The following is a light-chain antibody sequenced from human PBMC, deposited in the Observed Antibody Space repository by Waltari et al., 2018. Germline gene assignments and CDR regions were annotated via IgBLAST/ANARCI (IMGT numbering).Light chain of an antibody. CDR3: QQRSNWPPGYT. Sequence: EIVLTQSPATLSLSPGERATLSCRASQSVSSYLAWYQQKPGQAPRLRIYDASIRATGIPARFSGSGSGTDFTLTISSLEPEDFAVYYCQQRSNWPPGYTFGQGTKLEIK. CDR1: QSVSSY. V-gene: IGKV3-11*01. CDR2: DAS. J-gene: IGKJ2*01.